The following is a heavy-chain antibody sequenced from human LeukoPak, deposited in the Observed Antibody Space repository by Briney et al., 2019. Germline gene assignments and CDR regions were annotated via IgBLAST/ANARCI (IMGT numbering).Heavy chain of an antibody. Sequence: ASVKVSCKTSGYSFTDYIIAWVRQAPGQGLEWMGWINPNSGGTNYAQKFQGRVTMTRDTSISTAYLELSRLRSDDTAVYYCARDPLEWLVLPKAFDIWGQGAMVTVSS. J-gene: IGHJ3*02. CDR1: GYSFTDYI. CDR3: ARDPLEWLVLPKAFDI. V-gene: IGHV1-2*02. D-gene: IGHD3-3*01. CDR2: INPNSGGT.